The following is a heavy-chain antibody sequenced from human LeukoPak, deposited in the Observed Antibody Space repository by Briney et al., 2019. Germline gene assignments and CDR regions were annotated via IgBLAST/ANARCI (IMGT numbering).Heavy chain of an antibody. J-gene: IGHJ4*02. CDR1: GFIFSPYA. D-gene: IGHD2-2*01. V-gene: IGHV3-23*01. CDR2: IAGGDDR. CDR3: AKASGGAHIVVVPAALTFDY. Sequence: GGSLRLSCAASGFIFSPYAMSWVRQAPGKGLEWVAGIAGGDDRFYADSVKGRFSISRDNSKNTVDLQMNSLRAEDTAVYYCAKASGGAHIVVVPAALTFDYWGQGTLVTVSS.